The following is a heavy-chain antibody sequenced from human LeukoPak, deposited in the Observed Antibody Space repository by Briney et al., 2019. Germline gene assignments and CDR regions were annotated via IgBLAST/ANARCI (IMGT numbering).Heavy chain of an antibody. J-gene: IGHJ3*02. CDR2: INTNGSST. CDR1: GFTFSGYW. V-gene: IGHV3-74*01. D-gene: IGHD5-24*01. Sequence: GGSLRLSCAASGFTFSGYWMHWVRQAPGKGLVWVSRINTNGSSTNYADSVKGRFTISRDNAKNSLYLQMNSLRAEDTAVYYCASRDQDAFDIWGQGTMVTVSS. CDR3: ASRDQDAFDI.